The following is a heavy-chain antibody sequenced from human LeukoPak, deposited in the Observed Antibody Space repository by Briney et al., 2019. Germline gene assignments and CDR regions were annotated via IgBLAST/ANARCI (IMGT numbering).Heavy chain of an antibody. J-gene: IGHJ6*02. Sequence: GGSLRLSCAASGFTFSSYGMHWVRQAPGKGLEWVAVISYDGSNKYYADSVKGRFTISRDNSKNTLYLQMNSLRAGDTAVYYCAKGDTAMVDYYYGMDVWGQGTTVTVSS. CDR1: GFTFSSYG. V-gene: IGHV3-30*18. CDR3: AKGDTAMVDYYYGMDV. D-gene: IGHD5-18*01. CDR2: ISYDGSNK.